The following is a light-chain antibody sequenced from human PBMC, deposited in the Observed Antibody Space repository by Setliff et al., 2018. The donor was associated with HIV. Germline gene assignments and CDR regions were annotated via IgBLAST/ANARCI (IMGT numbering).Light chain of an antibody. CDR3: SSYGGVYGLRI. CDR2: EVD. V-gene: IGLV2-8*01. CDR1: SSDVGAYNY. J-gene: IGLJ1*01. Sequence: QSVLTQPPSASGSPGQSVTISCTGTSSDVGAYNYVSWYQQHPGKAPNLIIYEVDKRPSGISDRFSASKSGITASLTISGLQAEDEADYYCSSYGGVYGLRIFGTGTKVT.